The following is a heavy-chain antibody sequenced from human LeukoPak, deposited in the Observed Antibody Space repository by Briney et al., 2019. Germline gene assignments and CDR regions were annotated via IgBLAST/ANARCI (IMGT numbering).Heavy chain of an antibody. CDR3: AKGSFLGYYGSSGYYLY. CDR2: ISGSGGVT. J-gene: IGHJ4*02. Sequence: PGGSLRLSCEVSGFTFGSYAMTWVRQAPGKGLEWVSRISGSGGVTNYAGSVKGRFTISRDNSKNALYLQMNSLRVDDTAVYYCAKGSFLGYYGSSGYYLYWGQGTLVTVSS. CDR1: GFTFGSYA. V-gene: IGHV3-23*01. D-gene: IGHD3-22*01.